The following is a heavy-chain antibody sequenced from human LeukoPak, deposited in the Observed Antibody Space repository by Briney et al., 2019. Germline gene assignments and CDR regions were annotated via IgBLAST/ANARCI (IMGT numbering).Heavy chain of an antibody. D-gene: IGHD2-2*02. Sequence: GGSLRLSCAASGFTFSSYWMHWVRQAPGKGLVWVSRINSDGSSTSYADSVKGRFTISRDNAKNTLYLQMNSLGAEDTAVHYCARAGTPIYYYYMDVWGKGTTVTVSS. J-gene: IGHJ6*03. V-gene: IGHV3-74*01. CDR2: INSDGSST. CDR1: GFTFSSYW. CDR3: ARAGTPIYYYYMDV.